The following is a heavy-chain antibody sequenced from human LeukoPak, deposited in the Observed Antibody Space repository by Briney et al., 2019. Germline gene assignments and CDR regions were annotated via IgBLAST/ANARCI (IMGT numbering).Heavy chain of an antibody. Sequence: SETLSLTCTVSGGSISSTYYYWGWIRQPPGKGLEWIGSVYYSGSTYYSPSLKSRVTISVDTSKNQFSLKMSSVTAADTAVYYCARVKSLRGQQPNWFNPWGQGTLVTVSS. CDR3: ARVKSLRGQQPNWFNP. D-gene: IGHD6-13*01. CDR2: VYYSGST. J-gene: IGHJ5*02. V-gene: IGHV4-39*07. CDR1: GGSISSTYYY.